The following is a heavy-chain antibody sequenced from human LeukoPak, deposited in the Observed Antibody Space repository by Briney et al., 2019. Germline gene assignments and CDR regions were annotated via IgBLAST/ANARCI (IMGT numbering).Heavy chain of an antibody. Sequence: ASVKVSCKASGYTFTSYGISWVRQAPGQGLEWMGWISAYNGNTNYAQKLQGRVTMTTDKSTSTAYMELSSLRSEDTAVYYCARTAAAGAIDYWGQGTLVTVSS. D-gene: IGHD6-13*01. J-gene: IGHJ4*02. CDR3: ARTAAAGAIDY. CDR2: ISAYNGNT. V-gene: IGHV1-18*01. CDR1: GYTFTSYG.